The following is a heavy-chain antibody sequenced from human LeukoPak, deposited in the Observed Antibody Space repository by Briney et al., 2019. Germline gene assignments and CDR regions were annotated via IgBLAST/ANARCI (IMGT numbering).Heavy chain of an antibody. CDR2: IYHSGST. CDR3: AGLPIVVVPAAPNYYYYYGMDV. CDR1: GGSISSGGYS. J-gene: IGHJ6*02. Sequence: PSETLSLTCAVSGGSISSGGYSWSWIRQPPGTGLEWIGYIYHSGSTYYNPSLKSRVTISVDRSKNQFSLKLSSVTAADTAVYYCAGLPIVVVPAAPNYYYYYGMDVWGQGTTVTVSS. D-gene: IGHD2-2*01. V-gene: IGHV4-30-2*01.